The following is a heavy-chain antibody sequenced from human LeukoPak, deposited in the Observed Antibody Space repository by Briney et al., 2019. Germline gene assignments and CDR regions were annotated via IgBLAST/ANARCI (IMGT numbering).Heavy chain of an antibody. CDR3: ARIFRGAYFDD. Sequence: PSETLSLTCTVSGYSISSGYYWGWIRQPPGKGLEWIGSIYHSGSTYYNPSLKSRVTISVDTSKNQFSLKLSSVTAADTAVYYCARIFRGAYFDDCGQGTLVTVSS. CDR1: GYSISSGYY. V-gene: IGHV4-38-2*02. CDR2: IYHSGST. J-gene: IGHJ4*02. D-gene: IGHD3-10*01.